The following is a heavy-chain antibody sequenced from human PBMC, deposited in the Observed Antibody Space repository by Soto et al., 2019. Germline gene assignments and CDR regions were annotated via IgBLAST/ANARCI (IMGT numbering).Heavy chain of an antibody. Sequence: QVQLQQWGAGLLKPSETLSLTCAVYGGSLSGYYWSWIRQPPGKGLEWIGEINHGGSTNYNPSLTSRVTLSVDTSKNQFSLNLASVTAADTAVYYCARRPDGFDYRGQGTLVTVSS. CDR1: GGSLSGYY. CDR3: ARRPDGFDY. CDR2: INHGGST. V-gene: IGHV4-34*01. J-gene: IGHJ4*02.